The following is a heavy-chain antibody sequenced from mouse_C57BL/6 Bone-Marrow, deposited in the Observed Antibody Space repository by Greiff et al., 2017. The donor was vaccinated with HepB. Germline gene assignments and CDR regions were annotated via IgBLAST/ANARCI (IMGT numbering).Heavy chain of an antibody. Sequence: EVQLQQSGPELVKPGASVKISCKASGYTFTDYYMNWVKQSHGKSLEWIGDINPNNGGTSYNQKFKGKATLTVDKSSSTAYMELRSLTSEDSAVYYCARLITTVVPYYFDYWGQGTTLTVSS. V-gene: IGHV1-26*01. CDR2: INPNNGGT. J-gene: IGHJ2*01. CDR1: GYTFTDYY. D-gene: IGHD1-1*01. CDR3: ARLITTVVPYYFDY.